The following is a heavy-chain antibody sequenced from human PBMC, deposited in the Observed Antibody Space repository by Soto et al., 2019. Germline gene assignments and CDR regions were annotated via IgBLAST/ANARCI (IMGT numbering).Heavy chain of an antibody. V-gene: IGHV4-59*01. J-gene: IGHJ5*02. CDR3: ARVHWVMREMWFDP. CDR1: GGSISSYY. CDR2: IYYSGST. D-gene: IGHD3-16*01. Sequence: QVQLQESGPGLVKPSETLSLTCTVSGGSISSYYWSWIRQPPGKGLEWIGYIYYSGSTNYNPSIKSRVTISVDTSKNQFSLKLSSLTAADTAVYYCARVHWVMREMWFDPWGQGTLVTVSS.